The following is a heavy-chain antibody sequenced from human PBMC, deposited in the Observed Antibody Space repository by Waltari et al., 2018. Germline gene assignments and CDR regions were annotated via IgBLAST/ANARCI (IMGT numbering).Heavy chain of an antibody. J-gene: IGHJ4*02. CDR2: IYPSGST. CDR3: ARGTDFDY. V-gene: IGHV4-61*02. Sequence: VQLQESGPGLVKPSQTLTLTCTVSGGSISSGSYYWSWIRQPAGKGLEWIGRIYPSGSTTYNPSLKSRVTISVDTSKNQFSLRLSSVTAADTAVYYCARGTDFDYWGQGTLVTVSS. CDR1: GGSISSGSYY.